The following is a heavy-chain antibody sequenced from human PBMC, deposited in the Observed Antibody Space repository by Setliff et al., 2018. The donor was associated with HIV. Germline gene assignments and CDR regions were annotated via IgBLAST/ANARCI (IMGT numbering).Heavy chain of an antibody. CDR1: GYTFTGYA. CDR3: ARARGRLSDFDI. V-gene: IGHV1-3*01. CDR2: INAGNGNT. J-gene: IGHJ3*02. Sequence: ASVKVSCKASGYTFTGYAMHWVRQAPGQRLEWMGWINAGNGNTIYSQKFQGRVTITRDTSATTVYMDLRSLRSEDTAVYYCARARGRLSDFDIWGQGTMVTVSS. D-gene: IGHD3-10*01.